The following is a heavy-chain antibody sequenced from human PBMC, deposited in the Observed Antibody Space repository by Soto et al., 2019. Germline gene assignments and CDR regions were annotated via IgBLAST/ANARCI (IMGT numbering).Heavy chain of an antibody. J-gene: IGHJ6*02. CDR1: GYTFTSYY. Sequence: ASVKVSCEASGYTFTSYYMHWVRQAPGQGLEWMGIMNPSGGSTSHAQKFQGRVTMTRDTSTSTVYMELSSLRSEDTAVYYCARDPSQDYYDSSGYYYPRYYHYGMDVWGQGTTVTVSS. CDR2: MNPSGGST. CDR3: ARDPSQDYYDSSGYYYPRYYHYGMDV. V-gene: IGHV1-46*01. D-gene: IGHD3-22*01.